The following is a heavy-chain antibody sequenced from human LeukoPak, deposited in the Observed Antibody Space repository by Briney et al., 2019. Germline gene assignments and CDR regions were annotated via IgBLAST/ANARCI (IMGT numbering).Heavy chain of an antibody. CDR2: ISSSSGTI. D-gene: IGHD2-8*01. Sequence: GGSLRLSCAASGFTFSGYSMNWVRQAPGKGLEWVSYISSSSGTIYYADSVRGRFTISRDNAKNSLYLQMNSLRAEDTAVYYCAREEWWFDSWGQGTLVTVSS. CDR1: GFTFSGYS. CDR3: AREEWWFDS. V-gene: IGHV3-48*01. J-gene: IGHJ5*01.